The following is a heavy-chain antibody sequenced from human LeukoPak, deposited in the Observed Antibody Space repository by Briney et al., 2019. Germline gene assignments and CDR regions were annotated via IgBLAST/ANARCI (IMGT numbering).Heavy chain of an antibody. D-gene: IGHD4-23*01. V-gene: IGHV4-39*07. CDR3: ARNSGDY. CDR1: GGSISSSSYY. CDR2: IYYSGST. Sequence: SETLSLTCTVSGGSISSSSYYWGWIRQPPGKGLEWIGSIYYSGSTYYNPSLKSRVTISVDTSKNQFSLKLSSVTAADTAVYYCARNSGDYWGQGTLVTVSS. J-gene: IGHJ4*02.